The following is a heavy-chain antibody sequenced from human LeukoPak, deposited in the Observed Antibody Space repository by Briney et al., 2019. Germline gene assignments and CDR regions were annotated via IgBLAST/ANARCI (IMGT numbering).Heavy chain of an antibody. CDR2: INQDGSEK. CDR3: ARDLYSGSVDY. V-gene: IGHV3-7*01. CDR1: GFTFSSYW. J-gene: IGHJ4*02. Sequence: GGSLRLSCAASGFTFSSYWMNWVRQAPGKGLEWVANINQDGSEKYYVDSVKGRFTISRDNGKNSLYLQLNSLRAEDTAVYYCARDLYSGSVDYWGQGTLVTVSS. D-gene: IGHD6-6*01.